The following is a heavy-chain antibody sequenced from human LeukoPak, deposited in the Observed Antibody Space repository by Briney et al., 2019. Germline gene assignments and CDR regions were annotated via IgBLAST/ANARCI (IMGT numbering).Heavy chain of an antibody. CDR2: INPNSGGT. CDR1: EYTFTGYY. Sequence: ASVKVSCMACEYTFTGYYMHWVRQGPGQGLEWMGWINPNSGGTNYAQKFQGRVTMTRDTSISTAYMELSRLRSDDTAVYYCARDLGIGGYCTNGVCYYFDYWGQGTLVTVSS. CDR3: ARDLGIGGYCTNGVCYYFDY. J-gene: IGHJ4*02. D-gene: IGHD2-8*01. V-gene: IGHV1-2*02.